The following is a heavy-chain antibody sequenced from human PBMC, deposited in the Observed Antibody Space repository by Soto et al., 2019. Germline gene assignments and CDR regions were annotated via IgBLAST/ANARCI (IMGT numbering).Heavy chain of an antibody. CDR2: INSDGSSI. Sequence: GSLRLSCAASGFTFNSYWMHWVRQAPGKGLLWVSRINSDGSSISYADSVKGRFTISRDNAKNTLYLQMNSLRAEDTAVYYCAREDRGTYGDYVSYWGQGTLVTVSS. CDR3: AREDRGTYGDYVSY. J-gene: IGHJ4*02. V-gene: IGHV3-74*01. D-gene: IGHD4-17*01. CDR1: GFTFNSYW.